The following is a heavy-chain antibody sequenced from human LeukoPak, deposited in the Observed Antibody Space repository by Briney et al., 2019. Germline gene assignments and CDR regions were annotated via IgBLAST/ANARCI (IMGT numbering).Heavy chain of an antibody. V-gene: IGHV4-39*07. CDR2: IHYSGST. J-gene: IGHJ4*02. CDR1: GGSISSSSYY. D-gene: IGHD6-13*01. CDR3: ARKGDSSWYGGDFDY. Sequence: PSETLSLTCTVSGGSISSSSYYWGWIRQPPGKGLEWIGTIHYSGSTYYNPSLRSRVTMSVDTSKNQLSLKLSSVTAVDTAVYYCARKGDSSWYGGDFDYWGQGTLVTVSS.